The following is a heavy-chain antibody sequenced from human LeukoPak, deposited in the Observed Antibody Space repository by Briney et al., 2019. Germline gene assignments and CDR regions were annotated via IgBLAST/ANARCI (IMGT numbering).Heavy chain of an antibody. J-gene: IGHJ4*02. V-gene: IGHV3-30*18. CDR3: AKMARGSSSWYWDY. Sequence: GRSLRLSCAASGFTFSSYGMHWVRQAPGKGLEWVAVISYDGSNKYYADSVKGRFTISRDNSKNTLYLQMNSLRAEDTAVYYCAKMARGSSSWYWDYWGQGTLVTVSS. CDR2: ISYDGSNK. CDR1: GFTFSSYG. D-gene: IGHD6-13*01.